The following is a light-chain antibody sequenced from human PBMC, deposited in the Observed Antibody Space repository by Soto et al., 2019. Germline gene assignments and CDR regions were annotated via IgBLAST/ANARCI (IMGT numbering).Light chain of an antibody. V-gene: IGKV3-15*01. J-gene: IGKJ4*01. CDR3: QQYNNWPSLT. CDR1: QGISNS. CDR2: GVS. Sequence: EIVMTRCPANLSLYPWESATRSCRFSQGISNSLAWYQQKPGQAPRLLIYGVSTRATGIPARFSGSGSGTEFTLTISSLQSEDFAGYYCQQYNNWPSLTFGGGTKVDIK.